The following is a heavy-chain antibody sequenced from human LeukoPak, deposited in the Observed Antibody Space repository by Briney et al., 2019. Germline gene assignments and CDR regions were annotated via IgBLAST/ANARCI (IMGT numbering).Heavy chain of an antibody. V-gene: IGHV2-70*04. CDR2: IDWDDDK. CDR1: GFSLSTSGMR. J-gene: IGHJ4*02. CDR3: VRGSGSTIDY. D-gene: IGHD3-10*01. Sequence: SGPALVKPTQTLTLTCTFSGFSLSTSGMRVSWIRQPPGKALEWLARIDWDDDKFYSTSLKTRLTISKDTSKNQVVLTMTNMDPVDTATYYCVRGSGSTIDYWGQGTLVTVSS.